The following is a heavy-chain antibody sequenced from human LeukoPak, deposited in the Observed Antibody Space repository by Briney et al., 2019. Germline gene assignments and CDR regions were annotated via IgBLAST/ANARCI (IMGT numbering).Heavy chain of an antibody. CDR3: ARRGTIAVPVFWFDP. CDR1: KFSFSNYW. Sequence: HPGGSLRLSCAASKFSFSNYWMSWLRQAPGKGLVGVASIKQDGTEKHYLHSLERRFTISRDNAKNSVHLQINRLRAEDTAVYYCARRGTIAVPVFWFDPWGQGTLVIVSS. V-gene: IGHV3-7*01. D-gene: IGHD6-19*01. J-gene: IGHJ5*02. CDR2: IKQDGTEK.